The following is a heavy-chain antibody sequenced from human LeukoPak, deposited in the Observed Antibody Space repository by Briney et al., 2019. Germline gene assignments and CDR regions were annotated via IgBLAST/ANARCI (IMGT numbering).Heavy chain of an antibody. D-gene: IGHD3-22*01. Sequence: PGGSLSHSCAASGFTFISYAMSWVRPAPGKGLEWVSSISGSGGSTYYADSVKGRFTISRDNSKNTLYLQMNGLRAEDTAVYYCALEEYDSSAEYFQIWGQGSLVAVSS. CDR3: ALEEYDSSAEYFQI. CDR1: GFTFISYA. CDR2: ISGSGGST. J-gene: IGHJ1*01. V-gene: IGHV3-23*01.